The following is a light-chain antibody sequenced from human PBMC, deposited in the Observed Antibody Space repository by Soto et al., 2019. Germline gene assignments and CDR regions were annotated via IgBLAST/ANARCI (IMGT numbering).Light chain of an antibody. J-gene: IGKJ1*01. CDR3: QQYGSSSWT. CDR1: QSVSSSY. Sequence: EIVLTQSPGTLSLSPGERATLSCRASQSVSSSYLAWYQQKPGQAPRLLIYGASSRATGIPDRFSGSGSGTDLTLTISRLEPEDFALYYCQQYGSSSWTCGQGTKVEIK. V-gene: IGKV3-20*01. CDR2: GAS.